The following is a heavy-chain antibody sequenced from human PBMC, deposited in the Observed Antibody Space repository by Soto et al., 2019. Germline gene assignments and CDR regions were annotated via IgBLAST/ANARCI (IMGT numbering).Heavy chain of an antibody. CDR1: GFSFSSYW. V-gene: IGHV3-74*03. J-gene: IGHJ4*02. Sequence: PGGSLRLSCAASGFSFSSYWTHWVRHAPGKGLVWVSHINSDGSSATYADSVKGRFTISRDNAKNTLYLQMNSLRAEDTAVYYCARNRYPGIAAAGTTLDYWGQGTLVTVSS. CDR3: ARNRYPGIAAAGTTLDY. CDR2: INSDGSSA. D-gene: IGHD6-13*01.